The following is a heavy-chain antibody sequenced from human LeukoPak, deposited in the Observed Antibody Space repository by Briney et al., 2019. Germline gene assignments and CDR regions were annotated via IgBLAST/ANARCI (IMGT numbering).Heavy chain of an antibody. CDR2: ISNSGGST. CDR3: ARSPVGTTPFDY. D-gene: IGHD1-26*01. Sequence: PGGSLRLSCAASGFTFSSYVMSWVRQAPGKGLEWVPSISNSGGSTYYADSVKGRFTISRDNSKNTLYLQMNSLKTEDTAVYYCARSPVGTTPFDYWGQGTLVTVSS. CDR1: GFTFSSYV. V-gene: IGHV3-23*01. J-gene: IGHJ4*02.